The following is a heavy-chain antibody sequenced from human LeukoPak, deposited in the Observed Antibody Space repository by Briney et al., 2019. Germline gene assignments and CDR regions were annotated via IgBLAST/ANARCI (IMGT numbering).Heavy chain of an antibody. V-gene: IGHV1-46*01. CDR3: ARDWTRIAAAGTNSGDY. J-gene: IGHJ4*02. CDR2: INPSGGST. CDR1: GYTFTSYY. Sequence: GASVKVSCKASGYTFTSYYMHWVRQAPGQGLEWMGIINPSGGSTSYAQKFQGRVTMTRDTSTSTVYMELSSLRSEDTAVYYCARDWTRIAAAGTNSGDYWGQGTLVTVSS. D-gene: IGHD6-13*01.